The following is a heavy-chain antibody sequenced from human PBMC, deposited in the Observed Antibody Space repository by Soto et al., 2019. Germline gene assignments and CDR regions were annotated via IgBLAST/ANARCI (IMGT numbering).Heavy chain of an antibody. CDR3: AREGHFSSTGCPGDY. D-gene: IGHD2-2*01. V-gene: IGHV4-34*01. CDR2: IKHRGRT. CDR1: GGSFSGYY. J-gene: IGHJ4*01. Sequence: PSETLSLTCAVYGGSFSGYYWSWIRQPQGKGREWIGEIKHRGRTNYNTSPKRRVTISVDTSKIQFSLNLSSVTAADTAVYYCAREGHFSSTGCPGDYWGHGTLVTVSS.